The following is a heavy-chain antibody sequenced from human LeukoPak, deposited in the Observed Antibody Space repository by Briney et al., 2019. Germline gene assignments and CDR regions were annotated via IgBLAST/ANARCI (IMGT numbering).Heavy chain of an antibody. D-gene: IGHD3-10*01. J-gene: IGHJ5*02. CDR3: AREVNGDFNWFDP. Sequence: ASVKVSCKASGYTFTSYDINWVRQATGQGLEWMGWMNPNSGSTGYAQKFQGRVTITRNTSISTAYMELSSLRSEDTAVYYCAREVNGDFNWFDPWGQGTLVTVSS. CDR2: MNPNSGST. CDR1: GYTFTSYD. V-gene: IGHV1-8*03.